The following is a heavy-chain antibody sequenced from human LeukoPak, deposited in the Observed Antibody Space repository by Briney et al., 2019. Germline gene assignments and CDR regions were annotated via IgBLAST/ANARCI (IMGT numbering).Heavy chain of an antibody. J-gene: IGHJ6*02. CDR3: ARELTVAAYYGMDV. CDR2: IYTSGST. CDR1: GGSISSYY. D-gene: IGHD6-25*01. Sequence: PSETLSLTCTVSGGSISSYYWSWIRQPAGKGLERIGRIYTSGSTNYNPSLKSRVTMSVDTSKNQFSLKLSSVTAADTAVYYCARELTVAAYYGMDVWGQGTTVTVSS. V-gene: IGHV4-4*07.